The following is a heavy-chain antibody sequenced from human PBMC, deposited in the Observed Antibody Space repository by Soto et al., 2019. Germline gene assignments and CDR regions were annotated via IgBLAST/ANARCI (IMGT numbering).Heavy chain of an antibody. CDR2: IYYSGST. J-gene: IGHJ3*02. V-gene: IGHV4-59*01. CDR3: ARSTVLRGSVDAFDI. CDR1: GGSISSYY. Sequence: SETLSLTCTVSGGSISSYYWSWIRQPPGKGLEWIGYIYYSGSTNYNPSLKSRVTISVDTSKNQFSLKLSSVTAADTAVYYCARSTVLRGSVDAFDIWGQGTMVTVSS. D-gene: IGHD2-8*01.